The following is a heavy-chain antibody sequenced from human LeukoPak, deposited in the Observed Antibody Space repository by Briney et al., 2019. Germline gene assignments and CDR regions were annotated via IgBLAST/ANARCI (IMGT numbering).Heavy chain of an antibody. J-gene: IGHJ4*02. Sequence: SETLSLTCTVSGGPISSYYWSWIRQPPGKGLEWIGYIYYSGSTNYNPSLKSRVTISVDTSKNQFSLKLSSVTAADTAVYYCASRAYCGGDCYHDYWGQGTLVTVSS. CDR3: ASRAYCGGDCYHDY. CDR1: GGPISSYY. D-gene: IGHD2-21*02. CDR2: IYYSGST. V-gene: IGHV4-59*01.